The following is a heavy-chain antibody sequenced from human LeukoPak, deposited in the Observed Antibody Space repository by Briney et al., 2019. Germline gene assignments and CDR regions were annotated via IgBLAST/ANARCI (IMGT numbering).Heavy chain of an antibody. V-gene: IGHV3-74*03. J-gene: IGHJ4*02. D-gene: IGHD1-26*01. CDR2: IHSDGSRI. CDR3: VKSSGSYLGD. CDR1: GFTLRSNW. Sequence: GGSLRLSCAASGFTLRSNWMHCVRQARGKGLVWVSRIHSDGSRITYADFVKDRFTISRDNAKNTLSLQMNSLRVEDTSVYYCVKSSGSYLGDWGQGTLVTVSS.